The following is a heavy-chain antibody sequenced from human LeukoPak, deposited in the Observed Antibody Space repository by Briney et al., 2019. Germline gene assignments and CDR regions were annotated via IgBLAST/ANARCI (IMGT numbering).Heavy chain of an antibody. Sequence: GGTLRLSCAASGFTVSSNYMSWVRQPPGKGLGWVSVIYSGGSTYYADSVKGRFTISRDTSKITLYLQMNTLRAEDTAVYYCASPFTVGHVGYDAFDIWGQGTMVTVSS. CDR1: GFTVSSNY. J-gene: IGHJ3*02. CDR2: IYSGGST. V-gene: IGHV3-53*01. CDR3: ASPFTVGHVGYDAFDI. D-gene: IGHD4-23*01.